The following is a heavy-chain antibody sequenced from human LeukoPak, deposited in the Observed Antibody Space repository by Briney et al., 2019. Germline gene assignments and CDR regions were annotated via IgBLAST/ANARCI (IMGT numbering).Heavy chain of an antibody. Sequence: GSLRLSCAASGFAFSRCGIVWVRQAPGRGLEWVSGISGSGGNTYYGDSVKGRFTISRDNSKNTVYLQMNSLRAEDTAVYYCAKAQGYLDYWGQGTLATVSS. CDR1: GFAFSRCG. V-gene: IGHV3-23*01. CDR3: AKAQGYLDY. J-gene: IGHJ4*02. CDR2: ISGSGGNT.